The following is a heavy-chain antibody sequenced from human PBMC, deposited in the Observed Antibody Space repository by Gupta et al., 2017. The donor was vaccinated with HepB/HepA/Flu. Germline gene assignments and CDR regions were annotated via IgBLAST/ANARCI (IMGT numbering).Heavy chain of an antibody. CDR1: GFTFSTYI. J-gene: IGHJ4*02. Sequence: EVHLVESGGGLVKPGGSLRLSCAASGFTFSTYIMNWVRQAPGKGLEWASSISSSSSYIYYADSVKGRFTISRDNAKNSLYLQMDSRRAEDTAVYYCARGYGGNSINWGPGTLVTVSS. CDR2: ISSSSSYI. V-gene: IGHV3-21*01. D-gene: IGHD4-23*01. CDR3: ARGYGGNSIN.